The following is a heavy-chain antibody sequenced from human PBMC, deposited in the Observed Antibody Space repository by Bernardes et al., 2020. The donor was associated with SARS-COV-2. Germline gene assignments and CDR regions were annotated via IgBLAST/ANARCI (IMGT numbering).Heavy chain of an antibody. Sequence: ASVKVSCKASGYTFTDYSLTWVRPAPGQGLQWMGWIGPKKGHINYAQNLQDRVTMTTDTSTSTTYMELRSLRSDDTAVYYCARAGVCSSISCYERWLDLWGQGTLVTVSS. J-gene: IGHJ5*02. D-gene: IGHD2-2*01. CDR1: GYTFTDYS. CDR2: IGPKKGHI. V-gene: IGHV1-18*04. CDR3: ARAGVCSSISCYERWLDL.